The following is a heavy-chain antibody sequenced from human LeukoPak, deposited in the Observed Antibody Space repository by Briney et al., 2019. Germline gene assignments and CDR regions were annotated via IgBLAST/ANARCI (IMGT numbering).Heavy chain of an antibody. CDR3: ARDVGAHDD. V-gene: IGHV3-7*01. CDR1: GFTFSNFW. J-gene: IGHJ4*02. Sequence: GGSLRVSCAASGFTFSNFWMSWVRQAPGKGLEGVAKIKQDGSEIYFVDSVKGRFTISRDNAKNSLYLQMNGLRAEDTAVYYCARDVGAHDDWGQGTLVTVSS. D-gene: IGHD1-26*01. CDR2: IKQDGSEI.